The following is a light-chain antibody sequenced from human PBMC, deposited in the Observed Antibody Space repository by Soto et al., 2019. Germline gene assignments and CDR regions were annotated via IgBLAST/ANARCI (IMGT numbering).Light chain of an antibody. CDR1: TSDVGGYNF. Sequence: QSVLTQPASVSGSPGQSITISCTGTTSDVGGYNFVSWYQQHPGKAPKLMIYEVSDRPSGVSNRFSGSKSGNMASLTISGLQAEDEADYYCCSYTSSSTRVVFGGGTKLTVL. CDR3: CSYTSSSTRVV. J-gene: IGLJ2*01. CDR2: EVS. V-gene: IGLV2-14*01.